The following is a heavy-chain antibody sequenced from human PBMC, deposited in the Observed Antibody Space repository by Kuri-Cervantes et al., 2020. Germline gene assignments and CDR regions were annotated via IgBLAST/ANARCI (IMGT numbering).Heavy chain of an antibody. D-gene: IGHD2-15*01. CDR1: GFIFSGSA. CDR2: IRSKANKYAT. Sequence: GESLKISCVTSGFIFSGSAIHWVRQASGKGLEWVGRIRSKANKYATTYAASVQGRFTISRDESKNTAYLQMNSLKTEDTAVYYCARAGVNTPAAKGPFDPWGQGTLVTVSS. J-gene: IGHJ5*02. V-gene: IGHV3-73*01. CDR3: ARAGVNTPAAKGPFDP.